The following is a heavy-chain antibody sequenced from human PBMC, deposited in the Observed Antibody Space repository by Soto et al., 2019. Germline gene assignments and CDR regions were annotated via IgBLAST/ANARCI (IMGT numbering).Heavy chain of an antibody. CDR3: ARVATPPRITVGRENYYYGMDV. CDR1: SVTLGDLY. V-gene: IGHV3-11*01. CDR2: VSSSSSTI. D-gene: IGHD3-10*01. J-gene: IGHJ6*04. Sequence: SSVTLGDLYMRLILENTRKGLELVAYVSSSSSTIYYSDSVKGRFTLSRDNAKNSLYLQMNSLRAQDTAVYYCARVATPPRITVGRENYYYGMDVWGEGTTGTLSS.